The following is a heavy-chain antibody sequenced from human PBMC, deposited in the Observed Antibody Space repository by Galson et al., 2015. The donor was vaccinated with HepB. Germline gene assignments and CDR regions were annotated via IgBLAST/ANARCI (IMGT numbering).Heavy chain of an antibody. CDR3: AKDDDYGDYFDY. CDR2: IRYHGNNK. V-gene: IGHV3-30*02. Sequence: SLRLSCAASGFTFSTYGMHWVRQAPGKGLEWVAFIRYHGNNKYYADSVKGQFTISRDNSKNTLYLQMNSLRAEDTAVYYCAKDDDYGDYFDYWGQGTLVTVSS. D-gene: IGHD4-17*01. J-gene: IGHJ4*02. CDR1: GFTFSTYG.